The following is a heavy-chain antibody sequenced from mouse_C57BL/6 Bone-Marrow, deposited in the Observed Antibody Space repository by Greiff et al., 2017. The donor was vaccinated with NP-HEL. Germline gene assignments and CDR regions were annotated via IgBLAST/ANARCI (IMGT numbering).Heavy chain of an antibody. Sequence: EVKLMESGPELVKPGASVKISCKASGYSFTGYYMNWVKQSPEKSLEWIGEINPSTGGTTYNQKFKAKATLTVDKSSSTAYMQLKSLTSEDSAVYYCAREGDYDLSWFAYWGQGTLVTVSA. V-gene: IGHV1-42*01. CDR2: INPSTGGT. CDR3: AREGDYDLSWFAY. CDR1: GYSFTGYY. D-gene: IGHD2-4*01. J-gene: IGHJ3*01.